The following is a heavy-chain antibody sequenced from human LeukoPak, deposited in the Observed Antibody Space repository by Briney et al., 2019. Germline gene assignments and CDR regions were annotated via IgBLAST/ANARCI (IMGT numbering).Heavy chain of an antibody. D-gene: IGHD3-10*01. J-gene: IGHJ5*02. V-gene: IGHV5-51*01. Sequence: GESLKISCKTSGYSFTTYWIGWVRQMPGTGLEWVGAIYPGDSDTRYSPSFQGQVVISADRSIRTAYLQWNTLQTSDTAMYYCVRQRGASGTINHFDPWGQGTLVTVSS. CDR2: IYPGDSDT. CDR3: VRQRGASGTINHFDP. CDR1: GYSFTTYW.